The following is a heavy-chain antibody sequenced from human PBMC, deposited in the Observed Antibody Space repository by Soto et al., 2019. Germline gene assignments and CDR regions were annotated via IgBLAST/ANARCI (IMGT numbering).Heavy chain of an antibody. V-gene: IGHV1-69*01. CDR3: ASTVVRGFDP. J-gene: IGHJ5*02. CDR1: RGTFSSYP. Sequence: QVQLLQSGAEVKKPGSSVKVSCTASRGTFSSYPMSWVRQAPGQGLEWMGEITTLSGTTKYAQKFQGRVTITADESTYTVYMELNGLTSDDTAIYYCASTVVRGFDPWGRGTLVTVSS. CDR2: ITTLSGTT. D-gene: IGHD2-15*01.